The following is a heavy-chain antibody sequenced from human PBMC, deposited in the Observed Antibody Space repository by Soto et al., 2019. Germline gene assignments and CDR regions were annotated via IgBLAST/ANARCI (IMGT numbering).Heavy chain of an antibody. V-gene: IGHV1-2*02. Sequence: ASVKVSCRASGYTFTDYHIHWVRQAPGQGLEFMGWINANNGGAGSAQQFQGRVTVTRDTSITTVYMELSNLRSDDTAVYYCAREGGSETLQPSYNWFDTWGQGTLVTVSS. CDR2: INANNGGA. D-gene: IGHD6-25*01. CDR1: GYTFTDYH. CDR3: AREGGSETLQPSYNWFDT. J-gene: IGHJ5*02.